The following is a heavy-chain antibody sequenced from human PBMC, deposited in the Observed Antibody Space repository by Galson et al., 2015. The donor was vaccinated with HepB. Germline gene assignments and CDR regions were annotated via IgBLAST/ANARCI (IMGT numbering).Heavy chain of an antibody. V-gene: IGHV1-3*01. D-gene: IGHD3-22*01. CDR3: AGVASSGYSAFDY. J-gene: IGHJ4*02. CDR2: INAGNGNT. Sequence: SVKVSCKASGYTFTSYAMHWVRQAPGQRLEWMGWINAGNGNTKYSQKFQGRVTITRDTSASTAYMELSSLRSEDTAVYYCAGVASSGYSAFDYWGQGTLVTVSS. CDR1: GYTFTSYA.